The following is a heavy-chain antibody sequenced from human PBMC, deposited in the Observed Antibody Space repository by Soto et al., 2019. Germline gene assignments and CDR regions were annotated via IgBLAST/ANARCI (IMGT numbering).Heavy chain of an antibody. D-gene: IGHD3-10*01. CDR1: GGSISSGGYY. CDR2: IYYSGST. Sequence: ASETLSLTCTVSGGSISSGGYYWSWIRQHPGKGLEWIGYIYYSGSTYYNPSLKSRVTISVDTSKNQFSLKLSSVTAADTAVYYCARVRGVEAVFDYWGQGTLVTVSS. CDR3: ARVRGVEAVFDY. J-gene: IGHJ4*02. V-gene: IGHV4-31*03.